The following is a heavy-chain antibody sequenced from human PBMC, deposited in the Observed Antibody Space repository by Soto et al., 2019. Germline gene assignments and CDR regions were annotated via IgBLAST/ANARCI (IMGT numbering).Heavy chain of an antibody. Sequence: SVKVSCKASGGTFSDYTINWVRQAPGQRLEWMGGIIPIFDTANYAEKFQGRVTITADESTSTSFMEVSSLRSEDTAVYYCARNGTLTGYSYGMDVWGQGTMVTVSS. D-gene: IGHD1-1*01. CDR2: IIPIFDTA. CDR3: ARNGTLTGYSYGMDV. CDR1: GGTFSDYT. J-gene: IGHJ6*02. V-gene: IGHV1-69*13.